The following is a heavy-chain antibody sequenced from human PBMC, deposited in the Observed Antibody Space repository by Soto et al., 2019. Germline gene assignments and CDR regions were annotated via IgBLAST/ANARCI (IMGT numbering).Heavy chain of an antibody. D-gene: IGHD3-22*01. CDR2: ISGSGGST. CDR1: GFTFSSYA. V-gene: IGHV3-23*01. Sequence: GGSLRLSCAASGFTFSSYAMSWVRQAPGKGLEWVSAISGSGGSTYYADSVKGRFTISRDNSKNTLYLQMNSLRAEDTAVYYCAKDSPSYYYDSSGQLAFWGQGTLVTVSA. J-gene: IGHJ4*02. CDR3: AKDSPSYYYDSSGQLAF.